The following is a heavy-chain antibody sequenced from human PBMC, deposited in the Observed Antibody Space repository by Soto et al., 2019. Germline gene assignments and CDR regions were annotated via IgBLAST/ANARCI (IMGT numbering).Heavy chain of an antibody. Sequence: ASVKLYCNASGYTFTSYGISWVRQAPRQGLEWMGWISAYNGNTNYAQKLQGRVTMTTDTSTSTAYMELRSLRSDDTAVYYCARVGSGYSPQSHNWFAPWGQGTLVTVSS. CDR3: ARVGSGYSPQSHNWFAP. CDR2: ISAYNGNT. V-gene: IGHV1-18*01. CDR1: GYTFTSYG. J-gene: IGHJ5*02. D-gene: IGHD5-18*01.